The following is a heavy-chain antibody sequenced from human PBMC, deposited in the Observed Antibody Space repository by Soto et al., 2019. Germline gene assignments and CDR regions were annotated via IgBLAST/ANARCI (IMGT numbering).Heavy chain of an antibody. CDR3: APLVVVAPASFYYLDY. J-gene: IGHJ4*02. CDR1: GGSISSSSYY. Sequence: SETLSLTCTVSGGSISSSSYYWGWIRQPPGKGLEWIGSISYSGSTYYNPSLKSRVTMSVDTSKNQFSLKLSSVTAADTAVYYSAPLVVVAPASFYYLDYWGQGTLVTV. D-gene: IGHD2-2*01. CDR2: ISYSGST. V-gene: IGHV4-39*01.